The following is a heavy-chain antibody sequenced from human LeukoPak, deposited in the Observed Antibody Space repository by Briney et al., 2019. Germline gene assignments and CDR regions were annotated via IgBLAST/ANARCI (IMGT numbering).Heavy chain of an antibody. D-gene: IGHD2-2*01. V-gene: IGHV3-30*02. CDR1: GFTFSSYG. CDR2: IRYDGSDK. Sequence: GGSLRLSCAASGFTFSSYGMHWVRQAPGKGLEWVSFIRYDGSDKYYADSVRGRFTISRDNSKDTLYLQMNSLRAEDTAVYYCAKDSGVRPAATFYYYYYYMDVWGKGTTVTISS. CDR3: AKDSGVRPAATFYYYYYYMDV. J-gene: IGHJ6*03.